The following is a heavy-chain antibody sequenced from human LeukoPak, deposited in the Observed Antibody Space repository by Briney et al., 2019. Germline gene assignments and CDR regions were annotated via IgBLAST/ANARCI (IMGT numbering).Heavy chain of an antibody. J-gene: IGHJ4*02. D-gene: IGHD3-10*01. CDR3: AKDPMVRGSTYDY. CDR1: GFTFSKHA. CDR2: ISGSGTT. Sequence: GASLRLSCVASGFTFSKHAMTWVRQAPGKGLEWVSSISGSGTTYYAESVKGRFTVSRDNSKNTLYLQVNSLRAEDTAVYYCAKDPMVRGSTYDYWGQGTLVTVSS. V-gene: IGHV3-23*01.